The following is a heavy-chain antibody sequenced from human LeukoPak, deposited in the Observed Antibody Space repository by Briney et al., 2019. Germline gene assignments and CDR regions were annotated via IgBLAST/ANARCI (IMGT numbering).Heavy chain of an antibody. CDR1: GFTFSSYA. CDR3: AKARYSYGPFDC. J-gene: IGHJ4*02. Sequence: GGSLRLSCAVSGFTFSSYAMSWVRQAPGKGLEWVSIINKSGGSTNYADSVKGRFTISRDNSKNTLYLQMNSLRAEDTAVYYCAKARYSYGPFDCWGQGTLVTVSS. CDR2: INKSGGST. D-gene: IGHD5-18*01. V-gene: IGHV3-23*01.